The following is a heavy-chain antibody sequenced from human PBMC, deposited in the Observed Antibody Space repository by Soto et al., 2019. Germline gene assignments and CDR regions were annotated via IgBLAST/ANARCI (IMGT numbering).Heavy chain of an antibody. CDR2: IIPIFGTA. CDR3: ARIRDPAHVFDY. J-gene: IGHJ4*02. CDR1: GYTFTGYY. V-gene: IGHV1-69*13. Sequence: GASVKVSCKASGYTFTGYYIHWVRQAPGQRLEWMGGIIPIFGTANYAQKFQGRVTITAEESTSTAYMELSRLRSEDTAVYYCARIRDPAHVFDYWGQGTVVTVSS.